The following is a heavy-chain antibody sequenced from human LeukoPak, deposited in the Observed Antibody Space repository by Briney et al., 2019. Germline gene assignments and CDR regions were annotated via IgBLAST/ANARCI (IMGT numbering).Heavy chain of an antibody. CDR1: GYTFTSYY. D-gene: IGHD6-13*01. V-gene: IGHV1-46*01. Sequence: ASVKVSCKASGYTFTSYYMHWVRQAPGQGLEWMGIINPSGGSTSYAPKFQGRVTMTRDTSTSTVYMELSSLRSEDTAVYYCAREGGIRRYSSSWYYVDVWGKGTTVTISS. J-gene: IGHJ6*03. CDR2: INPSGGST. CDR3: AREGGIRRYSSSWYYVDV.